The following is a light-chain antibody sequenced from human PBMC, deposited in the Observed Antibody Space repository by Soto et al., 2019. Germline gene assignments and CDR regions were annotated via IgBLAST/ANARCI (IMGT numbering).Light chain of an antibody. CDR1: QSMSNW. V-gene: IGKV1-5*03. Sequence: DIQMTQSPSTLSASVGDRVTITCRASQSMSNWLAWYQQKPGKAPKFLIYKASNLQSGVPSRFSGSGSGTEFTLIISCLQPDDFATYYCQQYSVFPRTFGQGTKVEI. J-gene: IGKJ1*01. CDR3: QQYSVFPRT. CDR2: KAS.